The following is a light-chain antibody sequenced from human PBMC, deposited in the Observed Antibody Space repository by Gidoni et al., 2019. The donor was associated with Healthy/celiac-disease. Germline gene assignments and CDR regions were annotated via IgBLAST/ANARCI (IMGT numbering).Light chain of an antibody. CDR3: QQYGSSPLT. CDR2: GAS. CDR1: QSVSSSY. Sequence: LTQSPGTLSLSPGERATLSCRASQSVSSSYLAWYQQKPGQAPRLLIYGASSRATGIPDRFSGSGSGTDFTLTISRLEPEDFAVYYCQQYGSSPLTFGGGTKVEIK. J-gene: IGKJ4*01. V-gene: IGKV3-20*01.